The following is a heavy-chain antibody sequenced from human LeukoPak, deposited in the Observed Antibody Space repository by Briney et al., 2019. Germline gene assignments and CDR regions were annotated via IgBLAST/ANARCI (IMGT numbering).Heavy chain of an antibody. CDR1: GFTFSSYA. CDR2: ISYDGIDK. CDR3: AKGSCSSTTCLKTD. Sequence: GGSLRLSCAASGFTFSSYAMHWVRQTPGKGLEWVAVISYDGIDKYYAGSVKGRFTISRDNSKNTLYLQMNSLKSEDTAVYYCAKGSCSSTTCLKTDWGQGAPVTVSS. V-gene: IGHV3-30*18. J-gene: IGHJ4*02. D-gene: IGHD2-2*01.